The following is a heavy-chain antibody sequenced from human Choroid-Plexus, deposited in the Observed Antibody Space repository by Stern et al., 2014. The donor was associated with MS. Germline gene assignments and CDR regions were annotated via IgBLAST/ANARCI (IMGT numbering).Heavy chain of an antibody. CDR1: GFTFGSCA. D-gene: IGHD2/OR15-2a*01. Sequence: VQLVQSGGGVVQPGRPLRLSCVASGFTFGSCALHWVRQAPGKGLEWVAGVSYDGRNKYYADSVKGRFTISRDNSQNTLYMQMSSLRPEDTAVYYCAKDRQYLTYFFDHWGQGSLFTVSS. CDR3: AKDRQYLTYFFDH. V-gene: IGHV3-30*18. J-gene: IGHJ5*02. CDR2: VSYDGRNK.